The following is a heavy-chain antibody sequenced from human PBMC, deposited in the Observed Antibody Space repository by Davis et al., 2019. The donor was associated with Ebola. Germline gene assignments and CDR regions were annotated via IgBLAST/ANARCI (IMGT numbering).Heavy chain of an antibody. CDR3: ARGEGDILTGPPDY. V-gene: IGHV1-69*13. CDR1: GYTFTSYA. J-gene: IGHJ4*02. Sequence: AASVKVSCKASGYTFTSYAISWVRQAPGHGLEWMGGIIPIFGTANYAQKFQGRVTITADESTSTAYMELSSLRSEDTAVYYCARGEGDILTGPPDYWGQGTLVTVSS. D-gene: IGHD3-9*01. CDR2: IIPIFGTA.